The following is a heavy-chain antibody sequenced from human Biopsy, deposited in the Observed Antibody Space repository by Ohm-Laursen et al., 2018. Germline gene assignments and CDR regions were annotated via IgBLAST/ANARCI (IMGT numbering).Heavy chain of an antibody. CDR1: GFTFENYA. V-gene: IGHV3-9*01. J-gene: IGHJ4*02. D-gene: IGHD6-19*01. CDR3: AKASGYSSGWPIDY. Sequence: RPLRLSCAASGFTFENYAMNWVRQAPGKGLEWVSGISWNSGSVVYADSVKGRFTISRGNAKNSLYLQMHSLRAEDTAFYYCAKASGYSSGWPIDYWGQGNLVTVSS. CDR2: ISWNSGSV.